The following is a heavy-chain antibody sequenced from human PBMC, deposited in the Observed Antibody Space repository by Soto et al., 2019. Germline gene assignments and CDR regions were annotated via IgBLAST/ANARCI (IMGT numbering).Heavy chain of an antibody. CDR2: IIPIFGTA. D-gene: IGHD5-12*01. CDR1: GGTFSSYT. CDR3: ARGNHRWLQLWYFDL. Sequence: QVQLVQSGAEVKKPGSSVTVSCKASGGTFSSYTISWVRQAPGQGLEWMGGIIPIFGTANYAQKFQGRVTITADESTSTACMALSSLRSADTAVYYCARGNHRWLQLWYFDLWGRGTLVTVSS. J-gene: IGHJ2*01. V-gene: IGHV1-69*12.